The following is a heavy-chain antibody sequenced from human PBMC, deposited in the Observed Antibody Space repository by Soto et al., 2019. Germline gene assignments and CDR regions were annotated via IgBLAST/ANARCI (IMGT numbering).Heavy chain of an antibody. J-gene: IGHJ4*02. CDR1: GFIFGTYA. V-gene: IGHV3-23*01. D-gene: IGHD2-2*01. Sequence: GGSLRLSCAASGFIFGTYAMSWVRQAPGKGPEWVAVISDTGGGTYYADSVKGRFTISRDNSKNTLYLQMNSLRAEDTGLYYCAKEGGGGTYSTAWYEFDYWGQGTQVTVS. CDR3: AKEGGGGTYSTAWYEFDY. CDR2: ISDTGGGT.